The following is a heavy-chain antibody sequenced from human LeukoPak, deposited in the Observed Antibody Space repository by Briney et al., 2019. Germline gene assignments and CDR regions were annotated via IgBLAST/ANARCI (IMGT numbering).Heavy chain of an antibody. D-gene: IGHD3-9*01. CDR1: GVSISSYY. J-gene: IGHJ4*02. Sequence: SETLSLTCTVSGVSISSYYWSWIRQPPGKGLEWIGYIYYSGSTNYNPSLKSRVTISVDTSKNQFSLKLSSVTAADTAVYYCARDRGVYYDILTGYITLGYFDYWGQGTLVTVSS. V-gene: IGHV4-59*01. CDR3: ARDRGVYYDILTGYITLGYFDY. CDR2: IYYSGST.